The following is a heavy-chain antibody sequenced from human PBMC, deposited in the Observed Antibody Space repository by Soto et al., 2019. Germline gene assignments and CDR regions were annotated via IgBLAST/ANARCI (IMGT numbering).Heavy chain of an antibody. D-gene: IGHD2-2*01. CDR2: ISAYNGNT. CDR1: GYTFTSYG. J-gene: IGHJ6*02. CDR3: ARGRYCSSTSCPRYYYYYGMDV. Sequence: ASVKVSFKASGYTFTSYGISWLRQAPGQGLEWMGWISAYNGNTNYAQKLQGRVTMTTDTSTSTAYMELRSLRSDDTAVYYCARGRYCSSTSCPRYYYYYGMDVWGQGTTVTVSS. V-gene: IGHV1-18*04.